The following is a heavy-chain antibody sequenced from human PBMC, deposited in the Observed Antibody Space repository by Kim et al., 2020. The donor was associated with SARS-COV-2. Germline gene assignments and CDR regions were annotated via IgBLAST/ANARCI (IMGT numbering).Heavy chain of an antibody. V-gene: IGHV4-31*03. D-gene: IGHD3-22*01. CDR2: FYYSGST. J-gene: IGHJ4*02. CDR1: GGSISSGGFY. Sequence: SETLSLTCTVSGGSISSGGFYWSWLRQHPGKGLVWVGYFYYSGSTYDNPSLKRRVTISVDPAKNQFSLKLSFVTAADTVEYYCGRAGETTYDSSGYLDYWGQGTLVTVSS. CDR3: GRAGETTYDSSGYLDY.